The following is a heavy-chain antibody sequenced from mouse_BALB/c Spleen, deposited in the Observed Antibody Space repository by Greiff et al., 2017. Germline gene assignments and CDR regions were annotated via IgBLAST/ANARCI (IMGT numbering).Heavy chain of an antibody. Sequence: VQLQQSGAELAKPGASVKMSCKASGYTFTSYWMHWVKQRPGQGLEWIGYINPSTGYTEYNQKFKDKATLTADKSSSTAYMQLSSLTSEDSAVYYCARGSRGGFAYWGQGTLVTVSA. CDR2: INPSTGYT. V-gene: IGHV1-7*01. D-gene: IGHD1-1*01. CDR3: ARGSRGGFAY. CDR1: GYTFTSYW. J-gene: IGHJ3*01.